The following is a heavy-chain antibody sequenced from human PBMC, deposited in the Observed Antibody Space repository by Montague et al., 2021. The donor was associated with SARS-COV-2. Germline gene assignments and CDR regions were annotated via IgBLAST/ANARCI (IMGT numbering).Heavy chain of an antibody. CDR1: GDSIRSSGYY. Sequence: SETLSLTCSVSGDSIRSSGYYWGWIRQPPGKGLEWIGTVYYSGSTNYNPSLKSRVTMPVDTSKNQFSLELRSVTAADTAVYYCARLGFVVLWLNLGWFDPWGQGTLVTVSS. CDR3: ARLGFVVLWLNLGWFDP. V-gene: IGHV4-39*01. CDR2: VYYSGST. J-gene: IGHJ5*02. D-gene: IGHD3-10*01.